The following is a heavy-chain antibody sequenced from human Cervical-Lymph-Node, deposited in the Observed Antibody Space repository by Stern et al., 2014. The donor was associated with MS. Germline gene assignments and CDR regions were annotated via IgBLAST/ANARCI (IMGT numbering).Heavy chain of an antibody. V-gene: IGHV3-53*01. CDR2: ITNVGST. CDR1: GFTVSRDY. J-gene: IGHJ4*02. D-gene: IGHD1-1*01. Sequence: EVQLVESGGGVIQPGGSLRLSCTASGFTVSRDYRTGVRQAPGKGMEGIALITNVGSTCYTDSVKGRFTISRDDSKNTVYLHMTSLRAEDTAMYYCARDTSSPERSDWWGQGTLVTVSS. CDR3: ARDTSSPERSDW.